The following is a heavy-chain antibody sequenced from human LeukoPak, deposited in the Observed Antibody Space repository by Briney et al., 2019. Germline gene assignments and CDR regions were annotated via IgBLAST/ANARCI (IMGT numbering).Heavy chain of an antibody. CDR2: LSAYNGNT. J-gene: IGHJ6*02. V-gene: IGHV1-18*01. D-gene: IGHD2-2*03. CDR1: RYTFTSYG. Sequence: ASVKVSCKASRYTFTSYGISGVRQAPGQGLEWMGWLSAYNGNTNYAQKLHGRVTMTTDTSTSTAYMELRSLISDDTAVYYCARDLPEDTVLDIVVVPAAMRRYYYYGMDVWGQGTTVTVSS. CDR3: ARDLPEDTVLDIVVVPAAMRRYYYYGMDV.